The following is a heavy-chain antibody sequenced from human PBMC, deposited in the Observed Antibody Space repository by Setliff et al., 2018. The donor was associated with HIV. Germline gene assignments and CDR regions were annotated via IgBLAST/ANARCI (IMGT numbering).Heavy chain of an antibody. J-gene: IGHJ4*02. D-gene: IGHD3-22*01. V-gene: IGHV4-39*01. CDR2: IYYSGST. CDR3: ASGFSAFYHDTSGYYYYY. Sequence: SETLSLTCTVSGGSISSNSYYGGWIRQPPGKGLEWIGKIYYSGSTYYNPSLKSRVTISADTSKNQFSLKLSSVTAADTAVYYCASGFSAFYHDTSGYYYYYWGQGTLVTVSS. CDR1: GGSISSNSYY.